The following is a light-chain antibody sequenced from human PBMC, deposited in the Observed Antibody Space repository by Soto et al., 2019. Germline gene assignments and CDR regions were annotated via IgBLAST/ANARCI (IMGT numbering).Light chain of an antibody. Sequence: DIQMTQSPSTLSASVGDRVTITCRASQDISNWLAWYQQKPGKAPKLLIYDASSLESVVPSRFSGSGSGKKFTLTINSLQPDDSATYYCQHYNSYPATFGQGTKVEIK. CDR3: QHYNSYPAT. J-gene: IGKJ1*01. CDR1: QDISNW. CDR2: DAS. V-gene: IGKV1-5*01.